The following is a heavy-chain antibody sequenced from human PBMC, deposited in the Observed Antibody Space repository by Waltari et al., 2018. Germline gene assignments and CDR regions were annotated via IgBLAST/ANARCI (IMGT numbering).Heavy chain of an antibody. CDR2: IYPGNSDS. CDR1: GYDFSAYW. CDR3: VKGLVGGYERGWFDP. J-gene: IGHJ5*02. D-gene: IGHD3-22*01. Sequence: EVQLVQSGAEVKKPGESLRISCKGSGYDFSAYWIGWVGQMAGRGLEWMGSIYPGNSDSTYSPSFEGQVTISADKSINTAFLQWRSLRASDTALFYCVKGLVGGYERGWFDPWGQGTLVTVSS. V-gene: IGHV5-51*01.